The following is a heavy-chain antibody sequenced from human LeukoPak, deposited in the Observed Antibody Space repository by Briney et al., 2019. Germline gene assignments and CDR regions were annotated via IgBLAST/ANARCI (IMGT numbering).Heavy chain of an antibody. Sequence: GGSLRHSCEVSGFTFDDYAMHWVRQAPGKGLEWVSGITWNSVHIRYADSVKGRFTISRDNAKNSLYLEMNNLRPEDTAFYYCVKDPTSNLLTGYYREGNYFDYWGQGSLVTVSS. V-gene: IGHV3-9*01. CDR1: GFTFDDYA. CDR2: ITWNSVHI. CDR3: VKDPTSNLLTGYYREGNYFDY. J-gene: IGHJ4*02. D-gene: IGHD3-9*01.